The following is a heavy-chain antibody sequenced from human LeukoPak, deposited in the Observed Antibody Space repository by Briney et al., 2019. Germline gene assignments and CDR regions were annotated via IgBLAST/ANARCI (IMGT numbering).Heavy chain of an antibody. D-gene: IGHD5-24*01. CDR1: GFTVSSNY. V-gene: IGHV3-53*01. CDR2: IYSGGST. Sequence: PGGSLRLSCAASGFTVSSNYMSWVRQAPGKGLEWVSVIYSGGSTYYADSVKGRFTISRDNSKNTLYLQMNSLRVEDTAVYFCARDWVYKIDYWGRGTLVTVSS. CDR3: ARDWVYKIDY. J-gene: IGHJ4*02.